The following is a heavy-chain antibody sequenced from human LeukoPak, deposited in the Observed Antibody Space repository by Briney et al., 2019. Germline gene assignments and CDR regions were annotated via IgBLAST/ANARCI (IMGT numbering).Heavy chain of an antibody. D-gene: IGHD2-21*02. J-gene: IGHJ4*02. CDR1: GFTFSSYW. CDR2: IKSKTDGGTT. V-gene: IGHV3-15*01. Sequence: GGSLRLSCAASGFTFSSYWMAWVRQAPGKGLEWVGRIKSKTDGGTTDYAAPVKGRFTISRDDSKNTLYLQMNSLKTEDTAVYYCTREAVTANGYFDYWGQGTLVAVSS. CDR3: TREAVTANGYFDY.